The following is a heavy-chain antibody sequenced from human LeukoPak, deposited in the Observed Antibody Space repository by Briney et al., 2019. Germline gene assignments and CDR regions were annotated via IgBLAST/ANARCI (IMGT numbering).Heavy chain of an antibody. Sequence: PGGSLRLSCAASGFTFSSYWTSWVRQAPGKGLEWVANIKQDGSEKYYVDSAKGRFTISRDNAKNSLYLQMNSLRAEDTAVYYCARASHYYDSSGYYNDAFDIWGQGTMVTVSS. CDR2: IKQDGSEK. CDR3: ARASHYYDSSGYYNDAFDI. V-gene: IGHV3-7*01. D-gene: IGHD3-22*01. CDR1: GFTFSSYW. J-gene: IGHJ3*02.